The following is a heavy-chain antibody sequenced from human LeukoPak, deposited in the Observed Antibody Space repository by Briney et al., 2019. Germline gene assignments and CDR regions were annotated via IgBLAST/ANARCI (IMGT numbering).Heavy chain of an antibody. Sequence: GGSLRLSCAASGFTFSSYWMHWVRQAPGKGLEWVSVIYSGGSTYYADSVKGRFTISRDNSKNTLYLQMNSLRAEDTAVYYCARDLPPVYWGQGTLVTVSS. CDR3: ARDLPPVY. CDR2: IYSGGST. J-gene: IGHJ4*02. V-gene: IGHV3-53*01. CDR1: GFTFSSYW.